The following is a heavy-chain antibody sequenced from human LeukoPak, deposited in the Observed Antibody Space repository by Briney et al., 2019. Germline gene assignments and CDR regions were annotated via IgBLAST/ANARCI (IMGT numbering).Heavy chain of an antibody. Sequence: GGSLGLSCAASGFTFSSYAMSWVRQAPGKGLEWVSAISGSGGSTYYADSVKGRFTISRDNSKNTLYLQMNSLRAEDTAVYYCAKDMKPYYYGSGRGAFDIWGQGTMVTVSS. CDR2: ISGSGGST. CDR1: GFTFSSYA. CDR3: AKDMKPYYYGSGRGAFDI. J-gene: IGHJ3*02. V-gene: IGHV3-23*01. D-gene: IGHD3-10*01.